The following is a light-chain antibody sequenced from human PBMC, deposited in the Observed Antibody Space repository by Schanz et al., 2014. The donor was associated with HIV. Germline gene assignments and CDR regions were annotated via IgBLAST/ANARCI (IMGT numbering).Light chain of an antibody. CDR1: QSLTGNY. V-gene: IGKV3-20*01. CDR3: QQYGTSPRT. Sequence: EIVLTQSPGTLSLSPGGRAALSCRASQSLTGNYLAWYQQKPGQAPRLLIFASSSGAPGIPDRFSGSGSGTDFTLTISRLEPEDFAVYYCQQYGTSPRTFGQGTKV. CDR2: ASS. J-gene: IGKJ1*01.